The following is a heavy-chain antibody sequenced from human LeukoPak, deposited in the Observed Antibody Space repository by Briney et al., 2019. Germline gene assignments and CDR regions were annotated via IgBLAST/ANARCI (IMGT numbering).Heavy chain of an antibody. CDR3: TRDPIITLVRLQPDY. Sequence: ASVKVSCKASGYTFSDYYTLWVRPVPGQGFEWMGWINPNDGDTRYAQKFQGRVTMTSDISINTAYMELSRLTSDDTAVYYCTRDPIITLVRLQPDYWGQGTLVTVSS. D-gene: IGHD3-10*01. V-gene: IGHV1-2*02. CDR2: INPNDGDT. J-gene: IGHJ4*02. CDR1: GYTFSDYY.